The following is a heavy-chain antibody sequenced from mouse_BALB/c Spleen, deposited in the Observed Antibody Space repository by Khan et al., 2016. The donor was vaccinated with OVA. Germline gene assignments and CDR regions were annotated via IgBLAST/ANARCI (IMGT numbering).Heavy chain of an antibody. CDR2: ISPGSGDT. V-gene: IGHV1-77*01. J-gene: IGHJ3*01. Sequence: QVQLKQSGTELARPGASVNLSCKASGYTFTDFYINWVKQRSGQGLEWIGEISPGSGDTYYNEKFKGKATLTADKSSSTAYMQLSSLTPAASAVSVCARRNYFGYPFAYWGQGTLVTVSA. CDR1: GYTFTDFY. CDR3: ARRNYFGYPFAY. D-gene: IGHD1-2*01.